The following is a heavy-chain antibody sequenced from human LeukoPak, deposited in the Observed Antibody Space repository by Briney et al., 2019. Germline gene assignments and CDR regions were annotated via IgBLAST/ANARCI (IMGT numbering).Heavy chain of an antibody. V-gene: IGHV4-4*02. J-gene: IGHJ4*02. Sequence: SGTLSRTCGVSGGSISGTNWWSWVRQPPGQGLEWIGEISLAGQTNYNPSLNGRVTMSLDKSSNQLSLHLTSVTAADTATYFCSRESGPFCPFGYWGQGTLVIVSS. CDR3: SRESGPFCPFGY. D-gene: IGHD1-26*01. CDR2: ISLAGQT. CDR1: GGSISGTNW.